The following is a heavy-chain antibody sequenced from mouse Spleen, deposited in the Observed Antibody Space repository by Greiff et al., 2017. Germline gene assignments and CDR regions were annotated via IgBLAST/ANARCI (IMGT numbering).Heavy chain of an antibody. V-gene: IGHV2-2*01. CDR3: ARNLGNWDEAWFAY. D-gene: IGHD4-1*01. J-gene: IGHJ3*01. Sequence: QVQLKESGPGLVQPSQSLSITCTVSGFSLTSYGVHWVRQSPGKGLEWLGVIWSGGSTDYNAAFISRLSISKDNSKSQVFFKMNSLQADDTAIYYCARNLGNWDEAWFAYWGQGTLVTVSA. CDR2: IWSGGST. CDR1: GFSLTSYG.